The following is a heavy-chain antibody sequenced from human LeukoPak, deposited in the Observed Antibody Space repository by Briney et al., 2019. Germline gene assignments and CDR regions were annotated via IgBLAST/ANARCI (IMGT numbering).Heavy chain of an antibody. Sequence: PGGSLRLSCAASGFTFSSYSMNWVRQAPGNGLEWVSYISSSSSTIYYADSVKGRFTISRDNAKNSLYLQMNSLRDEDTAVYYCARDSSGYYYVGAYYYYGMDVWGQGTTVTVSS. D-gene: IGHD3-22*01. V-gene: IGHV3-48*02. CDR3: ARDSSGYYYVGAYYYYGMDV. CDR2: ISSSSSTI. CDR1: GFTFSSYS. J-gene: IGHJ6*02.